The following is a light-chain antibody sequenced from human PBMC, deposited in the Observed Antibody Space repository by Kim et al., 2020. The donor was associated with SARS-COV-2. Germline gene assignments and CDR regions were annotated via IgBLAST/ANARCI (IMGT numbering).Light chain of an antibody. CDR1: ETLDRN. J-gene: IGKJ4*01. CDR2: GAS. V-gene: IGKV3-15*01. Sequence: VAPGEGVTLSYRASETLDRNLAWYQQKPGQSPRLLIYGASTRAAGVPARYTGSGSGTEFTLTISGLQSEDFAVYHCQQYNNWPLTFGGGTKVDIK. CDR3: QQYNNWPLT.